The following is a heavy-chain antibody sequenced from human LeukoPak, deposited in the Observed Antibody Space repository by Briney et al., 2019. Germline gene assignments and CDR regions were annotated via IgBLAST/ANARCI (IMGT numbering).Heavy chain of an antibody. CDR1: GGSISGYY. CDR3: ARLRADSRGHYYYYGMDV. J-gene: IGHJ6*02. V-gene: IGHV4-34*01. CDR2: INHSGST. Sequence: SETLSLTCAVYGGSISGYYWSWIRQPPGKGLEWIGEINHSGSTNYNPSLKSRVTISVDTSKNHFSLKLSSVTAADTAVYYCARLRADSRGHYYYYGMDVWGQGTTVTVSS. D-gene: IGHD3-22*01.